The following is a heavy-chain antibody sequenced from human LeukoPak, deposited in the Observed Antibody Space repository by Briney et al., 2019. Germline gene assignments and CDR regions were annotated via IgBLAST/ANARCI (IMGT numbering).Heavy chain of an antibody. CDR3: ARHPTTVTTWSWFDP. J-gene: IGHJ5*02. D-gene: IGHD4-17*01. Sequence: GESLKISCKGSRYSFTSYWIGWVRQMPGKGLEWMGIIYPGDSDTRYSPSFQGQVTISADKSISTAYLQWSSLRASDTAMYYCARHPTTVTTWSWFDPWGQGTLVTVSS. V-gene: IGHV5-51*01. CDR2: IYPGDSDT. CDR1: RYSFTSYW.